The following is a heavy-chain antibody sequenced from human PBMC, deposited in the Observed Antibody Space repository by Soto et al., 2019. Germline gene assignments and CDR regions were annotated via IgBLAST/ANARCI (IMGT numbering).Heavy chain of an antibody. J-gene: IGHJ6*02. V-gene: IGHV1-46*01. CDR3: ARGRYCSSTSCRNYYYYYGMDV. CDR2: VNPSGGDT. D-gene: IGHD2-2*01. CDR1: GFAFITYY. Sequence: QVQGEQSGSEVKKPGASVKISCKASGFAFITYYMHWVRQAPGQGLEWVGTVNPSGGDTSYAQKFQRRVTMTRDTSTNSLYKEISNLRSEDTAVYYCARGRYCSSTSCRNYYYYYGMDVWDQGTTVTVSS.